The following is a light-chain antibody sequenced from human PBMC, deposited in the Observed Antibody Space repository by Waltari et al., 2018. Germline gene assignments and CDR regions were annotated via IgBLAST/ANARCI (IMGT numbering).Light chain of an antibody. CDR1: EIIYTY. Sequence: AIRMTQSPSSLSASTGDRVTITCRASEIIYTYLAWYQQKPGMAPKLLIYAASTLESVVPSRCSGSASGTDFTLTISGLQSEDFAFYSCLQYFTYPFTFGPGTKLDIK. CDR3: LQYFTYPFT. V-gene: IGKV1-8*01. J-gene: IGKJ3*01. CDR2: AAS.